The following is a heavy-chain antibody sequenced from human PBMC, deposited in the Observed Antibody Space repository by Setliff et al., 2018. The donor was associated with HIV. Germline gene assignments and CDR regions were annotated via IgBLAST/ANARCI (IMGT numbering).Heavy chain of an antibody. CDR2: ISPNGNSM. CDR1: GFTFSDYY. J-gene: IGHJ5*01. V-gene: IGHV3-11*04. CDR3: ARGGANPSWFDS. D-gene: IGHD3-16*01. Sequence: GGSLRLSCAASGFTFSDYYMTWIRQAPGKGLEWVSYISPNGNSMYYADSVKGRFINSRDNAKNTLYLQMDSLRAEDTAVYYCARGGANPSWFDSWGQGTLVTVSS.